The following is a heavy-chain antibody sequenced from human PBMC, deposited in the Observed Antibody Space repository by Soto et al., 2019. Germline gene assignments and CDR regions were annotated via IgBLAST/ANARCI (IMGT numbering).Heavy chain of an antibody. Sequence: PVGSLRLSCAASGFTFSSYAMHWVRQAPGKGLEYVSGISSNGGSTDYANSVKGRFTISRDNSKNTLYLQMGSLRAEDMAVYYCARAFGYAFDIWGQGTMVTVSS. J-gene: IGHJ3*02. D-gene: IGHD3-10*01. CDR1: GFTFSSYA. CDR3: ARAFGYAFDI. V-gene: IGHV3-64*01. CDR2: ISSNGGST.